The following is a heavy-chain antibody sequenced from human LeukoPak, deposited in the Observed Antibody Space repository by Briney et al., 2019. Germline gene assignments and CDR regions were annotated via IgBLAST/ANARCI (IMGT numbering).Heavy chain of an antibody. Sequence: SETLSLTCTVSGGSISSYYWSWIRQPPGKGLEWIGYIYYSGSTNYNPSLKSRVTIQVDTSKNQFSLKLTSVTAADTAVYYCAREGYSYGSKYFDYWGQGTLVTVSS. J-gene: IGHJ4*02. V-gene: IGHV4-59*01. CDR1: GGSISSYY. CDR3: AREGYSYGSKYFDY. D-gene: IGHD5-18*01. CDR2: IYYSGST.